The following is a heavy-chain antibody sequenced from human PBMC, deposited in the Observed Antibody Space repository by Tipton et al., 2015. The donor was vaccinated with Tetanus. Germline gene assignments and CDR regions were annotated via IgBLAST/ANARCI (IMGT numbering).Heavy chain of an antibody. J-gene: IGHJ6*02. D-gene: IGHD6-25*01. CDR1: GYTFTTYG. CDR3: ARVQEQRIYYYGMDV. CDR2: ISAYTGNT. V-gene: IGHV1-18*01. Sequence: QSGPEVKKPGASVKVSCKASGYTFTTYGISWVRQAPGQGLEWMGWISAYTGNTNYAQKFQGRVTMTTDTSATTAYMELRNLRSDDTAVYYCARVQEQRIYYYGMDVWGQGTTVTVSS.